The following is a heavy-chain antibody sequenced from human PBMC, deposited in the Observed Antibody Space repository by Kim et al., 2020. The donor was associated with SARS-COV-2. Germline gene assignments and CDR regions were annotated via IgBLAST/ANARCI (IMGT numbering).Heavy chain of an antibody. D-gene: IGHD3-3*01. V-gene: IGHV4-34*01. J-gene: IGHJ4*02. Sequence: NPSLKSRVTISVDTSKNQFSLKLSSVTAADTAVYYCAKSSTIVGVGPGGYWGQGTLVTVSS. CDR3: AKSSTIVGVGPGGY.